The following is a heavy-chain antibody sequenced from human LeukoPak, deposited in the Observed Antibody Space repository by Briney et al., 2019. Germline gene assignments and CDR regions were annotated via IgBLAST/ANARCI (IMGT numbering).Heavy chain of an antibody. Sequence: PGGSLRLSCAASGFTFSSYGMHWVRQAPGKGLEWVAVISYDGSNKYYADSVKGRFTISRDNSKNTLYLQMNRLRPEDTAVYYCARDVRGLVVTAILGYFDSWGQGTLVTVSS. J-gene: IGHJ4*02. D-gene: IGHD2-21*02. CDR2: ISYDGSNK. CDR1: GFTFSSYG. CDR3: ARDVRGLVVTAILGYFDS. V-gene: IGHV3-30*03.